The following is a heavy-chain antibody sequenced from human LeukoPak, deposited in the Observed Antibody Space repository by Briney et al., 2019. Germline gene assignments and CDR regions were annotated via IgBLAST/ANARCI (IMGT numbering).Heavy chain of an antibody. CDR2: IYYSGST. CDR1: GGSINNYY. CDR3: ARRHAYSTYWYLDY. D-gene: IGHD6-19*01. J-gene: IGHJ4*02. Sequence: SETLSLTCTVSGGSINNYYWSWIRQPPGKGLEWIGYIYYSGSTNYNTSLKSRVTISVDTSKNQFPLKLSSVTAADTAVYYCARRHAYSTYWYLDYWGQGTLVTASS. V-gene: IGHV4-59*08.